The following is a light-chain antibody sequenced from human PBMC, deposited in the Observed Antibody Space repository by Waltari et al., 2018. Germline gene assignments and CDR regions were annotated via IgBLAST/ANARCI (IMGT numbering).Light chain of an antibody. V-gene: IGKV3D-15*03. J-gene: IGKJ5*01. CDR3: QQYNTWSIT. CDR2: GAS. Sequence: EIVMTQSPVTLSVSPGQRATLACSASRSIGSNLAWYQQKSGQAPRLLIYGASIRATGIPARFSGSGSETEFTLTINILQSEDVAVYYCQQYNTWSITFGQGTRLEIK. CDR1: RSIGSN.